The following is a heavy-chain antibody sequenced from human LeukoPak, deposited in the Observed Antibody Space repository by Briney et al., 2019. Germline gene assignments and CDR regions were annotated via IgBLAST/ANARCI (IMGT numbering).Heavy chain of an antibody. CDR1: GGSISSYY. D-gene: IGHD6-13*01. Sequence: SETLSLTCTVSGGSISSYYWSWIRRPAGKGLEWIGRIYTSGSTNYNPSLKSRVSMSVDTSKNQFSLKLSSVTAADTAVYYCARDSSSWYGYYYYYYMDVWGKGTTVTVSS. J-gene: IGHJ6*03. CDR2: IYTSGST. V-gene: IGHV4-4*07. CDR3: ARDSSSWYGYYYYYYMDV.